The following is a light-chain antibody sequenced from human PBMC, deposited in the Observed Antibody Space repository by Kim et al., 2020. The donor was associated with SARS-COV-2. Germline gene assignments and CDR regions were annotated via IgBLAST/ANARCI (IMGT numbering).Light chain of an antibody. J-gene: IGKJ5*01. Sequence: SVGDRVTITCRASQGISSALAWYQQKPGKAPKLLIYDASSLESGVPSRLSGSGSGTDFTLTISSLQPEDFATYYCQQFNSYSSITFGQGTRLEIK. CDR3: QQFNSYSSIT. CDR1: QGISSA. CDR2: DAS. V-gene: IGKV1-13*02.